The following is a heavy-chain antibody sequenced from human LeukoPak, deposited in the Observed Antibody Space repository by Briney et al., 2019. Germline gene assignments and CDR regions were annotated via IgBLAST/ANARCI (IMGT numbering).Heavy chain of an antibody. J-gene: IGHJ6*03. Sequence: SETLSLTCTVSGGSISSSSYYWGWIRQPPGKGLEWIGSIYYSGSTYYNPSLKSRVTISVDTSKNQFSLKLSSVTAADTAVYYCARVGGGSYYFFYYYYMDVWGKGTTVTVSS. CDR1: GGSISSSSYY. V-gene: IGHV4-39*07. CDR3: ARVGGGSYYFFYYYYMDV. CDR2: IYYSGST. D-gene: IGHD1-26*01.